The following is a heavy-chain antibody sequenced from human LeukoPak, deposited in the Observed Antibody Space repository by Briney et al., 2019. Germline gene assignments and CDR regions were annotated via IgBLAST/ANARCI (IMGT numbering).Heavy chain of an antibody. J-gene: IGHJ4*02. CDR3: ARELLTTWFVDY. CDR2: IYTSGST. Sequence: SETLSLTCTVSGGSISSGSYYWSWIRQPAGKGLEWIGRIYTSGSTNYNPSLKSRVTISVDTSKNQFSLKLSSVTAADTAVYYCARELLTTWFVDYWGQGTLVTVSS. V-gene: IGHV4-61*02. CDR1: GGSISSGSYY. D-gene: IGHD4-17*01.